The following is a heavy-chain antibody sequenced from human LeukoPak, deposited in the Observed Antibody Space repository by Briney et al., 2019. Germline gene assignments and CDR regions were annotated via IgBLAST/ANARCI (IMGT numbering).Heavy chain of an antibody. CDR1: GFTLSSDA. V-gene: IGHV3-30-3*01. D-gene: IGHD4-17*01. CDR2: ISNDGNNK. J-gene: IGHJ4*02. CDR3: ARSSPGDYTLHLIDS. Sequence: GGSLRLSCAASGFTLSSDAMHWVRQAPGKGLEWVAVISNDGNNKYYAASVQGRFTISRDNSKDTLFLQMNGLRFEDTSIYYCARSSPGDYTLHLIDSWGQGTLVTVSS.